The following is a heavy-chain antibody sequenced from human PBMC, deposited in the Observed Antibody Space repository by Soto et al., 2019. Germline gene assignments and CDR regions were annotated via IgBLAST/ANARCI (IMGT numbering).Heavy chain of an antibody. D-gene: IGHD2-21*02. CDR2: ISYDGSNK. Sequence: GGSLRLSCAASGFTFSSYGMHWVRQAPGKGLEWVAVISYDGSNKYQADSVKGRFTISRDNSKNTLYLQMNSLRAEDTAVYYCARDPTAYCGGDCYSAIDDFDIWGQGTMVTVSS. J-gene: IGHJ3*02. V-gene: IGHV3-30*03. CDR3: ARDPTAYCGGDCYSAIDDFDI. CDR1: GFTFSSYG.